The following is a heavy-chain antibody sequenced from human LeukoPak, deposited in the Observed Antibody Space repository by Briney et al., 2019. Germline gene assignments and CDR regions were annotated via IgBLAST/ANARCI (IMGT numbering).Heavy chain of an antibody. CDR2: ISGSGGST. V-gene: IGHV3-23*01. Sequence: GGSLRLSCAASGFTFSSYAMSWVRQAPGKGLEWVSAISGSGGSTYYADSVKVRFTISRDNSKNTLYLQMNSLRAEDTAVYYCAKFPYGYYYDSSGYPFDYWGQGTLVTVSS. CDR1: GFTFSSYA. D-gene: IGHD3-22*01. J-gene: IGHJ4*02. CDR3: AKFPYGYYYDSSGYPFDY.